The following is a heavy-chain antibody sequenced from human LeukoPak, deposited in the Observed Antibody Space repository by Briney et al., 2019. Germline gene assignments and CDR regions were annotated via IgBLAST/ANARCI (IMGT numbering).Heavy chain of an antibody. Sequence: GGSLRLACAVSGFTFDDYAMHWVRQVPGKGLEWVSGINWNSDSIGYADSVKGRFTTSRDNAKNSLYLQMNSLRAEDTAFYYCAINGGGDSGYGNFDYWGQGTLVTVSS. CDR1: GFTFDDYA. CDR3: AINGGGDSGYGNFDY. CDR2: INWNSDSI. V-gene: IGHV3-9*01. J-gene: IGHJ4*02. D-gene: IGHD5-12*01.